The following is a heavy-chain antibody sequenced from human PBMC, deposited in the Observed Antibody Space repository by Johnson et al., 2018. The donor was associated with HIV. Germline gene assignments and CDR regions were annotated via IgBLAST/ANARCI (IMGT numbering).Heavy chain of an antibody. J-gene: IGHJ3*02. CDR2: ISGSGGST. V-gene: IGHV3-23*04. CDR1: GFTFRSYA. Sequence: VQLVESGGGVVRPGGSLRLSCAASGFTFRSYAMSWVRQAPGKGLEWVSAISGSGGSTYYADSVKGRFNISRDNSKNTPYLQMNSLRAEDTAVYYCAKVKSYGNWGSRKGGHESRAAFDIWGQGTMVTVSS. CDR3: AKVKSYGNWGSRKGGHESRAAFDI. D-gene: IGHD7-27*01.